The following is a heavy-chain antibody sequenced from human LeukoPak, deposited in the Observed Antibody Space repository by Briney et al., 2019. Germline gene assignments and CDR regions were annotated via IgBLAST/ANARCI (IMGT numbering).Heavy chain of an antibody. Sequence: SVKVSCKASGGTFSSYAISWVRQAPGQGLEWMGRIIPILGIANYAQKFQGRVTITADKSTSTAYMELSRLRSDDTAVYYCARGVAYYDILTGYTNFDYWGQGTLVTVSS. D-gene: IGHD3-9*01. CDR2: IIPILGIA. V-gene: IGHV1-69*04. CDR1: GGTFSSYA. J-gene: IGHJ4*02. CDR3: ARGVAYYDILTGYTNFDY.